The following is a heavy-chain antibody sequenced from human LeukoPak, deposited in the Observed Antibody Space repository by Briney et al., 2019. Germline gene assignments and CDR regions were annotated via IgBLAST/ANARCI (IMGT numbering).Heavy chain of an antibody. CDR3: AKDHRRWELLPRWFDP. V-gene: IGHV3-23*01. CDR2: ISGSGGST. CDR1: GFTFSSYA. D-gene: IGHD1-26*01. J-gene: IGHJ5*02. Sequence: GGSLRLSCAASGFTFSSYAISCVRQAPGKGLEWVSAISGSGGSTYYADSVNGRFTISRDNSKNTLYLQMNSLRAEDTAVYYCAKDHRRWELLPRWFDPWGQGTLVTVSS.